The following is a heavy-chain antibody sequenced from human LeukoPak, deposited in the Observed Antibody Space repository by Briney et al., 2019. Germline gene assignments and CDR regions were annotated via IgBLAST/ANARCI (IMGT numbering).Heavy chain of an antibody. CDR2: ISSSGSTI. D-gene: IGHD1-26*01. J-gene: IGHJ4*02. V-gene: IGHV3-48*04. CDR1: EFTFSNYG. Sequence: GGSLRLSCAASEFTFSNYGMHWVRQAPGKGLEWVSYISSSGSTIYYADSVKGRFISSRDNTKNSLYLQMNSLRAEDTAIYYCARDLRIVSGSYLDYWGQGTLVTVSS. CDR3: ARDLRIVSGSYLDY.